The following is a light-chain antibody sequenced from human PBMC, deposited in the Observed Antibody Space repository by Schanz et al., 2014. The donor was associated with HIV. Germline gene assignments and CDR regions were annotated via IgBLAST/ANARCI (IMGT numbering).Light chain of an antibody. CDR1: QNFTSGY. J-gene: IGKJ3*01. Sequence: VLTQSPGTLSLSLGERATLSCRASQNFTSGYLAWYQQRPCQAPRLLIYGASSMATGIPDRFSGSGSGTDFTLTISRLEPDDCAVYFCQQYDSAPLTAGPGTKVDIK. CDR2: GAS. CDR3: QQYDSAPLT. V-gene: IGKV3-20*01.